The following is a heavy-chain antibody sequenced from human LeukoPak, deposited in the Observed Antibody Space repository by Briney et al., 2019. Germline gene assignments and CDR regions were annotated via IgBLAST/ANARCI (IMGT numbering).Heavy chain of an antibody. D-gene: IGHD3-22*01. V-gene: IGHV3-9*01. CDR1: GFSFSSCA. Sequence: GGSLRLSCAAFGFSFSSCAMSWVRQAPGKGLEWVSGISWNSGSIGYADSVKGRFTISRDNAKNSLYLQMNSLRAEDTALYYCAKDTYYYDSSGYSSFDYWGQGTLVTVSS. CDR3: AKDTYYYDSSGYSSFDY. CDR2: ISWNSGSI. J-gene: IGHJ4*02.